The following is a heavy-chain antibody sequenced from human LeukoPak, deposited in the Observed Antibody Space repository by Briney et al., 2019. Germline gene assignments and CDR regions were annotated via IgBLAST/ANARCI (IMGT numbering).Heavy chain of an antibody. J-gene: IGHJ4*02. V-gene: IGHV4-59*12. D-gene: IGHD1-26*01. Sequence: KPSETLSLTCTVSGGSISSYYWSWIRQPPGKGLEWIGYIYYSGSTNYNPSLKSRVTISVDTSKNQFSLQLNSMTPEDTAIYYCARGRSGSFDYWGQGTLVTVSS. CDR2: IYYSGST. CDR1: GGSISSYY. CDR3: ARGRSGSFDY.